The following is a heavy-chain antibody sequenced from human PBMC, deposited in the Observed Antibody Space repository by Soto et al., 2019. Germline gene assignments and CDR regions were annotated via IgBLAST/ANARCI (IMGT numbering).Heavy chain of an antibody. J-gene: IGHJ1*01. V-gene: IGHV3-30*19. D-gene: IGHD3-16*01. CDR1: GFTFRSYV. CDR3: ARGGTTGGLDV. Sequence: QVQLVESGGGVVQPGTSLSVSCVGSGFTFRSYVIHWVRQAPGKGLEWVALTSYDGSDKYYDDSVRGRFTISRDNSRNTVDLQMYSLRGEDTDLYYCARGGTTGGLDVWGQGTLVSVSS. CDR2: TSYDGSDK.